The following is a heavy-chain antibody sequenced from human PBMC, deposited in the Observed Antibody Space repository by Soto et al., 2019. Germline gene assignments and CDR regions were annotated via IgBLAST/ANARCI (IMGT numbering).Heavy chain of an antibody. CDR3: ARGQEVGAHFFDS. CDR2: IGTAGDT. CDR1: GFTFSGFD. J-gene: IGHJ4*02. Sequence: GGSLRLLCEASGFTFSGFDMHWVRQPTGKGLEWVSTIGTAGDTYYAVSVKGRFTISRDNAKNSLSLQMNSLRAGDTAVYFCARGQEVGAHFFDSCGQGTQVTVSS. D-gene: IGHD2-15*01. V-gene: IGHV3-13*01.